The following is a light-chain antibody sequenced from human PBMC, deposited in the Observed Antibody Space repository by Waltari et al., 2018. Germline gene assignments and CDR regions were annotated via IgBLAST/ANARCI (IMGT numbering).Light chain of an antibody. J-gene: IGLJ1*01. CDR1: SSNIGAGHD. V-gene: IGLV1-40*01. Sequence: QSVLTQPPSVSGAPGQRVTLSCTGSSSNIGAGHDVHWYQQLPGTAPKILISGHSNRPPGVPARFSGSKSGTSASLAISGLQAEDEADYYCQSYDSSLSAYVFGTGTKVTVL. CDR2: GHS. CDR3: QSYDSSLSAYV.